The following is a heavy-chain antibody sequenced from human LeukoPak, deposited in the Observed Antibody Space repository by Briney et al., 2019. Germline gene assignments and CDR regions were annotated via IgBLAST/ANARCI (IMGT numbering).Heavy chain of an antibody. V-gene: IGHV3-30*18. Sequence: PGGSLRLSCAASGFTFTTYGMHWVRQAPGKGLEWLAAISYDGSEIYYSDSVRGRFTTSRDNSKNTLYLHMNSLRAEDTAVYYCAKSQAPKYSAGWGIDDYWGQGTLVTVSS. CDR3: AKSQAPKYSAGWGIDDY. CDR2: ISYDGSEI. D-gene: IGHD1-26*01. CDR1: GFTFTTYG. J-gene: IGHJ4*02.